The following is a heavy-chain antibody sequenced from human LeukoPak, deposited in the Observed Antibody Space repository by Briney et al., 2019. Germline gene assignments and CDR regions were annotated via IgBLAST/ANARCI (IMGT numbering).Heavy chain of an antibody. CDR1: GYTFTSYA. V-gene: IGHV1-2*02. Sequence: ASVKVSCKASGYTFTSYAMHWVRQAPGQGLEWMGWINPNSGGTNYAQKFQGRVTMTRDTSISTAYMELSRLRSDDTAVYYCARDQWLVRYYYYYMDVWGKGTTVTVSS. D-gene: IGHD6-19*01. CDR2: INPNSGGT. J-gene: IGHJ6*03. CDR3: ARDQWLVRYYYYYMDV.